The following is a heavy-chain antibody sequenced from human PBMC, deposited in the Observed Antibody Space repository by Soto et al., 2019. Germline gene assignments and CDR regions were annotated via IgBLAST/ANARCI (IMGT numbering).Heavy chain of an antibody. Sequence: QVQLVESGGGLVKPGGSLRLSCAASGLTFSDSYLNWIRHAPGKGLEWVAYISSSGRSIFYAGSVKGRFTISRDNAKNSRYRHMGSLRAEDTAMYYCARVRFGEWGYAMDVWGQGTTVTVSS. D-gene: IGHD3-10*01. CDR1: GLTFSDSY. V-gene: IGHV3-11*01. CDR3: ARVRFGEWGYAMDV. CDR2: ISSSGRSI. J-gene: IGHJ6*02.